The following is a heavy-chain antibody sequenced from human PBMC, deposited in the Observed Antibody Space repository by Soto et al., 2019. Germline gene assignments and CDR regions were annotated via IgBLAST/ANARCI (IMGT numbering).Heavy chain of an antibody. CDR1: GFTFSNYA. CDR3: AKRATGTYFDY. V-gene: IGHV3-23*01. D-gene: IGHD1-1*01. J-gene: IGHJ4*02. Sequence: GGSLRLSCAASGFTFSNYAMSWVRQAPGKGLEWVSVISGSGGSTYYADSVKGRFTISRDNSKNTLDLQMNSLRAEDTAVYYCAKRATGTYFDYWGQGTLVTVSS. CDR2: ISGSGGST.